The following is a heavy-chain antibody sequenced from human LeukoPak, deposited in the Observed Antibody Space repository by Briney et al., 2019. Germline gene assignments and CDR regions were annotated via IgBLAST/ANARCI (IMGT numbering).Heavy chain of an antibody. D-gene: IGHD5-12*01. CDR3: ARESDRGYSGYEGMDV. Sequence: GGSLRLSCAASGFTFSSYGMHWVRQAPGKGLEWVANIKQDGSEKYYVDSVKGRFTISRDNAKNSLYLQMNSLRAEDTAVYYCARESDRGYSGYEGMDVWGQGTTVTVSS. CDR1: GFTFSSYG. CDR2: IKQDGSEK. V-gene: IGHV3-7*01. J-gene: IGHJ6*01.